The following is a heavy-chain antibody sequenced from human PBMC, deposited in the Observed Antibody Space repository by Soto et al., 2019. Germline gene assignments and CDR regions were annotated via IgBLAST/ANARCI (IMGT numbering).Heavy chain of an antibody. CDR1: GYTFTDCY. CDR3: AREHAVFGDY. Sequence: GASVKVSCQASGYTFTDCYIHWVRQAPGQGLEWLGWFNPKTGGPNYAPKFQGRVTMTRDTSLSTTYMELTSLTSDDTAVYYCAREHAVFGDYWGPGTLVTVSS. CDR2: FNPKTGGP. V-gene: IGHV1-2*02. D-gene: IGHD3-3*01. J-gene: IGHJ4*02.